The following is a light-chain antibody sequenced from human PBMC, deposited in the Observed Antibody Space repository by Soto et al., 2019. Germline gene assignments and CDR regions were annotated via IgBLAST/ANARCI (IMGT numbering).Light chain of an antibody. CDR3: CSYAGTYTLV. CDR2: DVT. Sequence: QSALTQPRSVSGSPGQSVTISCSGTNSDVGAYNYVSWYQHHPGKAPELMIYDVTKRPSGVPDRFSGSKSGNTASLTISGLQAEDEADYYCCSYAGTYTLVFGGGTKLTVL. J-gene: IGLJ2*01. V-gene: IGLV2-11*01. CDR1: NSDVGAYNY.